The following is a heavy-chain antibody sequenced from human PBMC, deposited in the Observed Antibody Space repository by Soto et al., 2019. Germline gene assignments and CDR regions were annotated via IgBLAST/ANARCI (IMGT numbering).Heavy chain of an antibody. V-gene: IGHV1-18*01. CDR1: GYTFTSYG. CDR3: TKGSGTTSEGSLFDY. D-gene: IGHD1-1*01. J-gene: IGHJ4*02. Sequence: ASVKVSCKASGYTFTSYGINWVRQAPGQGLEWMGWISGYNGDTNYAQKVQGRVTMTTDTSTSTAYMELRNLRSDDTAVYYCTKGSGTTSEGSLFDYCGQGTLVTVSS. CDR2: ISGYNGDT.